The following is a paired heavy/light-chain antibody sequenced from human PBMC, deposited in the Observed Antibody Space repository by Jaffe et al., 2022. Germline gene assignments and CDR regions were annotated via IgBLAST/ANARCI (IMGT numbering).Light chain of an antibody. CDR1: QGISSY. Sequence: DIQLTQSPSFLSASVGDRVTITCRASQGISSYLAWYQQKPGKAPKLLIYAASTLQSGVPSRFSGSGSGTEFTLTISSLQPEDFATYYCQQRRTFGPGTKVDIK. V-gene: IGKV1-9*01. CDR2: AAS. J-gene: IGKJ3*01. CDR3: QQRRT.
Heavy chain of an antibody. CDR3: ARRPTVWFGELIKGNWFDP. D-gene: IGHD3-10*01. CDR2: IYHSGST. CDR1: GGSISSSNW. Sequence: QVQLQESGPGLVKPSGTLSLTCAVSGGSISSSNWWSWIRQPPGKGLEWIGEIYHSGSTNYNPSLKSRVTISVDKSKNQFSLKLSSVTAADTAVYYCARRPTVWFGELIKGNWFDPWGQGTLVTVSS. V-gene: IGHV4-4*02. J-gene: IGHJ5*02.